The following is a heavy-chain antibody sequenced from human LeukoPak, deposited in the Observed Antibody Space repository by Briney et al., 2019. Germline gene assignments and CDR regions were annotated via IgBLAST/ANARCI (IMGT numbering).Heavy chain of an antibody. D-gene: IGHD6-19*01. Sequence: GGSLRLSCAASGFTFSSYAMSWVRQAPGKGLEWVSAISGSGGSTYYADSVKGRFTISRDNSKNTLYLQMNSLRAEDTAVYYCAKSLLLGIKAVAGTQAFDIWGQGTMVTVSS. CDR3: AKSLLLGIKAVAGTQAFDI. J-gene: IGHJ3*02. CDR2: ISGSGGST. V-gene: IGHV3-23*01. CDR1: GFTFSSYA.